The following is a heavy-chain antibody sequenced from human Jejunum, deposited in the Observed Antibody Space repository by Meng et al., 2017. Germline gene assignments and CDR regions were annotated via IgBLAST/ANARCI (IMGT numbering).Heavy chain of an antibody. CDR2: IRSDGSDK. CDR3: ARDSDTSGRHWFYDL. CDR1: GFTFSYYG. J-gene: IGHJ2*01. Sequence: QVEVGGSGGGVVQPGRSLRLSCAASGFTFSYYGMHWVRQAPGKGLEWVAAIRSDGSDKYYAESVKGRFTISRDDSENTLFLQVSSLRAEDTALYYCARDSDTSGRHWFYDLWGRGTLVTVSS. D-gene: IGHD6-19*01. V-gene: IGHV3-33*01.